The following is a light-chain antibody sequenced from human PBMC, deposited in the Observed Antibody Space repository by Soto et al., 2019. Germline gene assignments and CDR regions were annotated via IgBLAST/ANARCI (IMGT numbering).Light chain of an antibody. V-gene: IGKV1-39*01. CDR1: HMISKK. Sequence: DVQMTHAPTSLSASVWYRVTITFRAIHMISKKLSGYQQKPGKAPKLLLYATSTLQNGVPSRISGSGSVTDFTLTIDSLQPEDFATYYCQQSYSRVTFGQGTKVDIK. CDR3: QQSYSRVT. J-gene: IGKJ1*01. CDR2: ATS.